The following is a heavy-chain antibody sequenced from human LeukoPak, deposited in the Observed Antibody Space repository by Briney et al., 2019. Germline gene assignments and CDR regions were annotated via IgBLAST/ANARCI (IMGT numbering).Heavy chain of an antibody. D-gene: IGHD3-22*01. CDR2: INHSGST. CDR1: GGSFSGYY. J-gene: IGHJ4*02. CDR3: AGHYDSSGYYYDSDFDY. Sequence: SETLSLTCAVYGGSFSGYYWSWIRQPPGKGLEWLGEINHSGSTNYNPSLKSRVTISVDTSKNQFSLKLSSVTAADTAVYYCAGHYDSSGYYYDSDFDYWGQGTLVTVSS. V-gene: IGHV4-34*01.